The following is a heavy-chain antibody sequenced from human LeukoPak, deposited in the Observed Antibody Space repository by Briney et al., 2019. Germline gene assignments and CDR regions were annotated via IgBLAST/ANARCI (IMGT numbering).Heavy chain of an antibody. CDR1: GGSISSGGYS. V-gene: IGHV4-30-2*01. D-gene: IGHD3-16*02. CDR2: IYHSGST. CDR3: ARGRLRLGELSSLSFDY. Sequence: SQTLSLTCAVSGGSISSGGYSWSWIRQPPGKGLEWIGYIYHSGSTYYNPSLKSRVTISVDRSKNQFSLKLSSVTAADTAVCYCARGRLRLGELSSLSFDYWGQGTLVTVSS. J-gene: IGHJ4*02.